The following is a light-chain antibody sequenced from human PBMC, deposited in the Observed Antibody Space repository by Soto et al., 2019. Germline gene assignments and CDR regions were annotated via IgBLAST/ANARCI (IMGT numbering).Light chain of an antibody. Sequence: QFLLAQPASLSGSPGQSVTLSRPGTSSDGGGYNYVSWYQQHPGKAPKLMIYDVSNRPSGVSNRFSGSKSGNTASLTISGLQAEDEADYYCSSYTSSSSYVFGTGTKATVL. CDR3: SSYTSSSSYV. CDR2: DVS. J-gene: IGLJ1*01. V-gene: IGLV2-14*01. CDR1: SSDGGGYNY.